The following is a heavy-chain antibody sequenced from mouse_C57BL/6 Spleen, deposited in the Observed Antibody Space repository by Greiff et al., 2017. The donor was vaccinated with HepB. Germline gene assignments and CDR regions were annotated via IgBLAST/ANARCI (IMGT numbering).Heavy chain of an antibody. D-gene: IGHD2-1*01. CDR3: ASWCGNYGDWYFDV. J-gene: IGHJ1*03. V-gene: IGHV1-76*01. Sequence: VHVKQSGAELVRPGASVKLSCKASGYTFTDYYINWVKQRPGQGLEWIARIYPGSGNTYYNEKFKGKATLTAEKSSSTAYMQLSSLTSEDSAVYFCASWCGNYGDWYFDVWGTGTTVTVSS. CDR1: GYTFTDYY. CDR2: IYPGSGNT.